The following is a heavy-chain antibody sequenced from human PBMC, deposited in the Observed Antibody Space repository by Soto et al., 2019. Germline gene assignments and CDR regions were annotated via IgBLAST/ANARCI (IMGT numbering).Heavy chain of an antibody. CDR2: IWYDGSRT. Sequence: QVQLVESGGGVVQPGTSLRLSCAASGFTFSTYGMHWVRQAPGKGLHWVALIWYDGSRTHYAESVKGRFTISRDNSKNTLFLQMNSLRVEDTAVYYCASEQIGVAGSTYDYWGQGTLVTVSS. CDR1: GFTFSTYG. V-gene: IGHV3-33*01. D-gene: IGHD6-19*01. CDR3: ASEQIGVAGSTYDY. J-gene: IGHJ4*02.